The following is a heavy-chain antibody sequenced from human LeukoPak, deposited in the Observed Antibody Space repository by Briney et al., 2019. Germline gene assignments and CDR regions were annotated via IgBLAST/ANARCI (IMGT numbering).Heavy chain of an antibody. V-gene: IGHV4-39*07. CDR3: ARGYCSGGSCYEFDY. D-gene: IGHD2-15*01. CDR2: IYYSGST. J-gene: IGHJ4*02. Sequence: SETLSLTCTVSGGSISSSSYYWGWLRQPPGKELEWIMSIYYSGSTYYNPYLKSRVTISVDTSKNQFSLKLSSVTAADTAVYYCARGYCSGGSCYEFDYWGQGTLVTVSS. CDR1: GGSISSSSYY.